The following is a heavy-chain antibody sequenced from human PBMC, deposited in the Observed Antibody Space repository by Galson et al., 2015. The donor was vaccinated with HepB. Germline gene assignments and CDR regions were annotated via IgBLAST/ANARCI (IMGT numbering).Heavy chain of an antibody. CDR3: ARQRGWYGAFDI. CDR1: GFTFSTYG. Sequence: SLRLSCAASGFTFSTYGMHWVRQAPGKGLEWVAVISHDGSNKYYPDSVKGRFTISRDNSKNTLYLQMNSLRAEDTAVYYCARQRGWYGAFDIWGQGTMVTVSS. J-gene: IGHJ3*02. CDR2: ISHDGSNK. V-gene: IGHV3-30*03. D-gene: IGHD6-19*01.